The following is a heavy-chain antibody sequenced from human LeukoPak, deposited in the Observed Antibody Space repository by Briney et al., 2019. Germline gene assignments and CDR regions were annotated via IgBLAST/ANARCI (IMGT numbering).Heavy chain of an antibody. V-gene: IGHV3-23*01. D-gene: IGHD2-2*01. J-gene: IGHJ6*03. CDR3: AKDPTRGSTSYKGYYYYYYMDV. CDR2: ISGSGGST. CDR1: GFTFSSYA. Sequence: GGSLRLSCAASGFTFSSYAMSWVRQAPGKGLEWVSAISGSGGSTYYADSVKGRFTISRDNSKNTLYLQMNSLRAEDTAVYYCAKDPTRGSTSYKGYYYYYYMDVWGKGTTVTVSS.